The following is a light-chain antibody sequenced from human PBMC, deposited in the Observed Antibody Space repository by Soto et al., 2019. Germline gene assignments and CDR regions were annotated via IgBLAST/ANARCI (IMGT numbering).Light chain of an antibody. J-gene: IGKJ2*01. CDR3: QQHNDWPPST. Sequence: ETLLTQSPATLSVSPGERVTLSCRASQSVRDNLAWYQQKPGQAPRLLIYGASTRTPGIPDRFSGSGFGTEFSLTISSLQSEDFAVYYCQQHNDWPPSTFGQGTKLYIK. CDR1: QSVRDN. CDR2: GAS. V-gene: IGKV3-15*01.